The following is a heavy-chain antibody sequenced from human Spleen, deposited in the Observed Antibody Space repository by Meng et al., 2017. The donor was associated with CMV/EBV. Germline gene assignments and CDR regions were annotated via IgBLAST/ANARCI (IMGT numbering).Heavy chain of an antibody. J-gene: IGHJ3*02. Sequence: SQILSLTCAISGDSVSSNSAAWNWIRQSPSRGLEWLGRTYYRSMFLNDYAVAVKGRITINPDTSKNQFSLHLNSVTPEDTAVYYCARDFYPDNAFDIWGQGTMVTVSS. CDR3: ARDFYPDNAFDI. CDR1: GDSVSSNSAA. CDR2: TYYRSMFLN. V-gene: IGHV6-1*01.